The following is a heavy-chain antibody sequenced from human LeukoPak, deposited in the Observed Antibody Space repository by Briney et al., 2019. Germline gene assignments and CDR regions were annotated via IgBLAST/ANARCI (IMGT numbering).Heavy chain of an antibody. CDR2: ISAYNGNT. J-gene: IGHJ5*02. V-gene: IGHV1-18*01. Sequence: GASVKVSCKASDYTFTSYGISWVRQAPGQGLEWMGWISAYNGNTNYAQKLQGRVTMTTDTSTSTAYMELRSLRSDDTAVYYCARAHPCDFWSDNWFDPWGQGTLVTVSS. CDR3: ARAHPCDFWSDNWFDP. D-gene: IGHD3-3*01. CDR1: DYTFTSYG.